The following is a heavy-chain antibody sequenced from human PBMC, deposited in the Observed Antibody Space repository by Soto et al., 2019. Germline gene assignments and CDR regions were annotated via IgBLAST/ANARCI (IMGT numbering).Heavy chain of an antibody. CDR3: ARGRTYYDFWSGYPGPNWFDP. J-gene: IGHJ5*02. CDR2: IYYSGST. CDR1: GGSISSGGYY. Sequence: SETLSLTCTVSGGSISSGGYYWSWIRQHPGKGLEWIGYIYYSGSTYYNPSLKSRVTISVDTSKNQFSLKLSSVTAADTAVYYCARGRTYYDFWSGYPGPNWFDPWGQGTLVTVSS. V-gene: IGHV4-31*02. D-gene: IGHD3-3*01.